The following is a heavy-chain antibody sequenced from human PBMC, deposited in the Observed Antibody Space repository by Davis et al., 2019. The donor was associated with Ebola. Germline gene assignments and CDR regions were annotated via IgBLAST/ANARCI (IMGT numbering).Heavy chain of an antibody. CDR2: ISISGSTI. V-gene: IGHV3-11*04. D-gene: IGHD6-19*01. CDR1: GFTFSDYY. J-gene: IGHJ4*02. Sequence: PGGSLRLSCAASGFTFSDYYMSWIRQAPGKGLEWVSYISISGSTIYYADSVKGRFTISRDNAKNSLYLQMNSLRAEDTAVYYCARDKPWGQWLVLYYFDYWGQGTLVTVSS. CDR3: ARDKPWGQWLVLYYFDY.